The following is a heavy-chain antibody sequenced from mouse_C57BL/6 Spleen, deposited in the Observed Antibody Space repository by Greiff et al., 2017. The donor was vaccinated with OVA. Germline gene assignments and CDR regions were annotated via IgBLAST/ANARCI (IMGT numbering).Heavy chain of an antibody. CDR2: ISYDGSN. CDR1: GYSITSGYY. Sequence: EVQLVESGPGLVKPSQSLSLTCSVTGYSITSGYYWYWIRQFPGNKLEWMGFISYDGSNNYNPSLKNRISITRDTSKNQFFLKLKSVTTEDTATYYCARLYYYGSDYWGQGTTLTVSA. J-gene: IGHJ2*01. D-gene: IGHD1-1*01. CDR3: ARLYYYGSDY. V-gene: IGHV3-6*01.